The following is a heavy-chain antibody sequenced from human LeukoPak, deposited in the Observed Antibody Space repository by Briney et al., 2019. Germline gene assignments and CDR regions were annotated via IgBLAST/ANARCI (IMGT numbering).Heavy chain of an antibody. V-gene: IGHV4-39*07. CDR1: GGSISSSSYY. D-gene: IGHD3-10*01. CDR3: ARAVRGSGSYHY. J-gene: IGHJ4*02. Sequence: SETLSLTCTVSGGSISSSSYYWGWIRQPPGKGLEWIGEINHSGSTNYNPSLKSRVAISVDTSKNQFSLKLSSVTAADTAVYYCARAVRGSGSYHYWGQGTLVTVSS. CDR2: INHSGST.